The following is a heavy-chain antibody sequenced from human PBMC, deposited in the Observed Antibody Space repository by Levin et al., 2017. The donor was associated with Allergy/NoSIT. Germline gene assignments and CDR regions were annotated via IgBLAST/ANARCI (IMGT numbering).Heavy chain of an antibody. D-gene: IGHD2-15*01. V-gene: IGHV1-18*01. J-gene: IGHJ4*02. Sequence: ASVKVSCKASGYTFTSYGISWVRQAPGQGLEWMGWISAYNGNTNYAQKLQGRVTMTTDTSTSTAYMELRSLRSDDTAVYYCARVPVVIFAVAATPFDYWGQGTLVTVSS. CDR1: GYTFTSYG. CDR2: ISAYNGNT. CDR3: ARVPVVIFAVAATPFDY.